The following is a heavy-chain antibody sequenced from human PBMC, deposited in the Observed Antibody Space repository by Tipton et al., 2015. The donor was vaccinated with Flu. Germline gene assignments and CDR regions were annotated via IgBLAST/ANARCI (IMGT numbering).Heavy chain of an antibody. CDR2: ITPMFDTT. CDR1: GGTFGSHA. D-gene: IGHD1-26*01. J-gene: IGHJ4*02. CDR3: ARKAEEWGYFDL. Sequence: QVQLVQSGAEVKKAGSSVKVSCKASGGTFGSHAINWVRQAPGQGLEWMGEITPMFDTTNYVQKFQDRVTITADEFTNTAYMELRSLRSEDTAVYYCARKAEEWGYFDLWGQGTLVTVSS. V-gene: IGHV1-69*01.